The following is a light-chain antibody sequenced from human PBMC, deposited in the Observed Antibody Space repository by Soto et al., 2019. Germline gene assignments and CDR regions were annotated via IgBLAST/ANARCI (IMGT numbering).Light chain of an antibody. CDR1: QSVSSSY. Sequence: EIVLTQSPGTLSLSPGERATLSCRASQSVSSSYLAWYQQKPGQAPRLLMYGASSRATGIPDRFSGSGSGTDFTLTISRLEPEDFAVYYCQHETFGQGTKPEIK. CDR2: GAS. J-gene: IGKJ2*01. CDR3: QHET. V-gene: IGKV3-20*01.